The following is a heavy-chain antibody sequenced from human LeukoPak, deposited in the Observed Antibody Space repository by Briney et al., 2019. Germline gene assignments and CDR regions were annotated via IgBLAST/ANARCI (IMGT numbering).Heavy chain of an antibody. CDR1: GGSISSHY. J-gene: IGHJ6*03. CDR3: ARDGYYDSSGYFISDYYYMDV. D-gene: IGHD3-22*01. V-gene: IGHV4-59*11. Sequence: SETLSLTCTVSGGSISSHYWSWIRQPPGKGLEWIGYIYYSGSTNYNPSLKSRVTISVDTSKNQFSLKLSSVTAADTAVYYCARDGYYDSSGYFISDYYYMDVWGKGTTVTVSS. CDR2: IYYSGST.